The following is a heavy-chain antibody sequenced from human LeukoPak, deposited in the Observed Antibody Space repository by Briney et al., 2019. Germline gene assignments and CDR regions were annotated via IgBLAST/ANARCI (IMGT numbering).Heavy chain of an antibody. CDR2: IYHSGST. J-gene: IGHJ5*02. D-gene: IGHD4-23*01. Sequence: SETLSLTCTVSGGSISSSSYYWGWIRQPPGKGLEWIGSIYHSGSTYYNPSLKSRVTISVDTSKNQFSLKLSSVTAADTAVYYCARESGLRWNLHQGGWFDPWGQGTLVTVSS. CDR1: GGSISSSSYY. V-gene: IGHV4-39*07. CDR3: ARESGLRWNLHQGGWFDP.